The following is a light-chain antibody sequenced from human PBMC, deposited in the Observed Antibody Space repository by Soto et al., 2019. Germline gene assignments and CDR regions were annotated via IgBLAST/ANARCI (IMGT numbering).Light chain of an antibody. CDR2: GTS. V-gene: IGKV3-20*01. Sequence: ENVSTQSPGTLSLSPGERGTLSCRASQSVGSIYLAWYQQKPGQAPRLLIYGTSKRARGVPDRFSGSGSGADFALTISRLEPEDFAVYYCQQYGSSPTTFGQGTRLEIK. CDR1: QSVGSIY. CDR3: QQYGSSPTT. J-gene: IGKJ5*01.